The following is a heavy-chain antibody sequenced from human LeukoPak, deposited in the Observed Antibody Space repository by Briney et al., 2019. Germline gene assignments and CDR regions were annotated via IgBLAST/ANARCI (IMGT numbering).Heavy chain of an antibody. CDR1: GFTFSSYW. J-gene: IGHJ4*02. V-gene: IGHV3-23*01. D-gene: IGHD5-18*01. CDR2: ISDSGGST. Sequence: GGSLRLSCAASGFTFSSYWMSWVRQAPGKGLEWVSSISDSGGSTYYADSVKGRFTISRDNSNNTLYLQMNSLRAEDTAVYCCAKRDTANWGQGTLVTVSS. CDR3: AKRDTAN.